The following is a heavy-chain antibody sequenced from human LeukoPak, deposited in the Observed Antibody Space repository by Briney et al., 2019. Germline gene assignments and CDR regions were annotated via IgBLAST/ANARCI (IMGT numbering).Heavy chain of an antibody. Sequence: SETLSLTCTVSGGSISSYYWSWIRQPPGKGLEWIGYIYYSGSTNYNPSLKSQVTISVDTSKNQFSLKLSSVTAADTAVYYCARVDPSYYYYGMDVWGQGTTVTVSS. V-gene: IGHV4-59*01. CDR1: GGSISSYY. J-gene: IGHJ6*02. CDR3: ARVDPSYYYYGMDV. CDR2: IYYSGST.